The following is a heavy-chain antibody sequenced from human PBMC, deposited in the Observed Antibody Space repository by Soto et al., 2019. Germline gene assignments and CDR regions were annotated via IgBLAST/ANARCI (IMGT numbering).Heavy chain of an antibody. CDR1: GGPFRSYA. V-gene: IGHV1-69*01. Sequence: QVQLVHSGAEVKKPGSSVKFSCKASGGPFRSYAISWVRQAPGQGLEWLGGFIPIFGTANYAQKLQGRVTITAEEYTCTAYMEMSRLRSEDTAVYYCERWWSSGWLKNWFDPWGQGTLVTVSS. D-gene: IGHD6-19*01. CDR2: FIPIFGTA. J-gene: IGHJ5*02. CDR3: ERWWSSGWLKNWFDP.